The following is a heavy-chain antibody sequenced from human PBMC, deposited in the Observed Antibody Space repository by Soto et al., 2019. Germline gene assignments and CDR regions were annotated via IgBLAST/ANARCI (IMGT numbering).Heavy chain of an antibody. Sequence: QITLKESGPTLVKPTQTLTLTCTFSGVSLSTSGVGVGWIRPPPGKALEWLSLIYRDDDKGYSPSPKSRPTITEATSKNQVLLTTTDMDPVDTATYYCAHRSGSYYTDYFDDWGQGTLVTVSS. CDR1: GVSLSTSGVG. CDR2: IYRDDDK. J-gene: IGHJ4*02. D-gene: IGHD1-26*01. CDR3: AHRSGSYYTDYFDD. V-gene: IGHV2-5*02.